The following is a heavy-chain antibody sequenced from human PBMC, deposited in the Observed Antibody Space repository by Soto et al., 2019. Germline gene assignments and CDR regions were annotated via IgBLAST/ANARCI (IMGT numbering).Heavy chain of an antibody. D-gene: IGHD2-2*02. Sequence: PGGPLDLSFTPLGSPFSAYAITWARQPPGKGLSWVSVISAGGSTYYADSVKGRFTVSRANSKNTLYLQMNSLRAEDTAVYYCANVPIWCSSTSCYTEGFDYWGQGTLVTVSS. CDR1: GSPFSAYA. CDR3: ANVPIWCSSTSCYTEGFDY. J-gene: IGHJ4*02. V-gene: IGHV3-23*01. CDR2: ISAGGST.